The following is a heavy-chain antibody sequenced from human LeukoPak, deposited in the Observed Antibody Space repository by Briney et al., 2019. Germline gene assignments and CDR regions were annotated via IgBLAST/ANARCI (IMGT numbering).Heavy chain of an antibody. D-gene: IGHD6-13*01. CDR3: ARDRPRIAAAGTLVY. CDR1: GFTFSSYG. Sequence: GGSLRLSCAASGFTFSSYGMHWVRQAPGKGLEWVAVIWYDGSNKYYADSVKGRFTISRDNSKNTLYLQMNSLRAEDTAVYYCARDRPRIAAAGTLVYWGQGTLVTVSS. V-gene: IGHV3-33*08. J-gene: IGHJ4*02. CDR2: IWYDGSNK.